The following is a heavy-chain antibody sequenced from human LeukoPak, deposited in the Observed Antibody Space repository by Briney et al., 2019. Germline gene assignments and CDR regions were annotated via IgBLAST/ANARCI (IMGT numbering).Heavy chain of an antibody. Sequence: ASVKVSCKASGYTFTGYYMHWVRQAPGQGLEWMGWINPNSGGTNYAQKFQGRVTMTRDTSISTAYMELSRLRSDDTAVYYCARDAPALDCSGGSCFYLFDYWGQGTLVTVSS. D-gene: IGHD2-15*01. CDR3: ARDAPALDCSGGSCFYLFDY. CDR1: GYTFTGYY. J-gene: IGHJ4*02. V-gene: IGHV1-2*02. CDR2: INPNSGGT.